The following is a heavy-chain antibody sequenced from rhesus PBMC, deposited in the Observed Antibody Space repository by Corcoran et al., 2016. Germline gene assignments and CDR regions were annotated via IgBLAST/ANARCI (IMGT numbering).Heavy chain of an antibody. V-gene: IGHV4S14*01. D-gene: IGHD5-42*01. J-gene: IGHJ2*01. CDR1: GYSISSGYY. CDR3: ARVGSSWSEWDTVGTEWYFDL. CDR2: IYGSGGSN. Sequence: QVQLQESGPGLVKPSETLSLTCAVSGYSISSGYYWGWIRQPPGKGLEWIGSIYGSGGSNKLNPPLKSRVTRSLDQSKNQFSLKLSSWTAAYTAVYYWARVGSSWSEWDTVGTEWYFDLWGPGTPITISS.